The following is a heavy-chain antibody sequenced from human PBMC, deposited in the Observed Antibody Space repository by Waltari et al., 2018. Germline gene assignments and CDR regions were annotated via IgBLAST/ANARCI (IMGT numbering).Heavy chain of an antibody. Sequence: EVQLVESGGGLLHPGGSLSLSCAASGFTFSTYGMAWVRQAPGKGLEWVSGISSGGGPTCYADSVKGRFTISRDDSKNTLFLQMDSLRAEDTAIYYCAKDIVAAIWAFDHWGQGALVTVSS. J-gene: IGHJ4*02. CDR1: GFTFSTYG. V-gene: IGHV3-23*03. D-gene: IGHD5-12*01. CDR2: ISSGGGPT. CDR3: AKDIVAAIWAFDH.